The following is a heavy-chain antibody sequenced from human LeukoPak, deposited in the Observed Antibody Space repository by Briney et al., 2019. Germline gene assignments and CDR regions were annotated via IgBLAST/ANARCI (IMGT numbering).Heavy chain of an antibody. CDR3: AKESDSSGWYYYYYGMDV. D-gene: IGHD6-19*01. Sequence: GGSLRLSCAASGFTFSSYAMSWVRQAPGKGLEWVSAISGSGGSAYYADSVKGRFTISRDNSKNTLYLQMNSLRAEDTAVYYCAKESDSSGWYYYYYGMDVWGQGTTVTVSS. CDR2: ISGSGGSA. CDR1: GFTFSSYA. J-gene: IGHJ6*02. V-gene: IGHV3-23*01.